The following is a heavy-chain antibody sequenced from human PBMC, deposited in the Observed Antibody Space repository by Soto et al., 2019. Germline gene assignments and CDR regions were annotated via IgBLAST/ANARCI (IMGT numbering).Heavy chain of an antibody. J-gene: IGHJ4*02. Sequence: PGGSLRLSCAVSGFPFNSYAMSWVRQAPGKGLEWVSTISDSGRSSYFAGYVKGRFTYSKDNSKITIDHQMSSLRADNKALYSCAFERPYGGGSYFSLRSFDFWGQGPLVTVSS. CDR3: AFERPYGGGSYFSLRSFDF. V-gene: IGHV3-23*01. CDR2: ISDSGRSS. D-gene: IGHD2-15*01. CDR1: GFPFNSYA.